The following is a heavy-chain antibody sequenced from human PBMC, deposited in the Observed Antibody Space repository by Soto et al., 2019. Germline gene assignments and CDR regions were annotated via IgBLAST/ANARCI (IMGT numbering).Heavy chain of an antibody. CDR2: IDGAGSTI. D-gene: IGHD3-10*01. Sequence: LRLSCAASGFTFSSHEMNWVRQAPGKGLEWVSYIDGAGSTIYYADSVRGRFTVSRDNAKNSLYLQMNSLRAEDTAVYHCARGNWFDPWGQGTLVTVSS. J-gene: IGHJ5*02. CDR3: ARGNWFDP. CDR1: GFTFSSHE. V-gene: IGHV3-48*03.